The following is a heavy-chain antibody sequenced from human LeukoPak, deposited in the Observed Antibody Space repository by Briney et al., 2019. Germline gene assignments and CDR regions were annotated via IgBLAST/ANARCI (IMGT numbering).Heavy chain of an antibody. CDR1: GYAFTSYG. D-gene: IGHD3-10*01. CDR3: ASLYGSGSPFDY. Sequence: GASVKVSCKASGYAFTSYGISWVRQAPGQGLEWMGWISAYNGNTNYAQKLQGRVTMTTDTSTTTAYMELRSLRSDDTAVYYCASLYGSGSPFDYWGQGTLVTVSS. CDR2: ISAYNGNT. V-gene: IGHV1-18*01. J-gene: IGHJ4*02.